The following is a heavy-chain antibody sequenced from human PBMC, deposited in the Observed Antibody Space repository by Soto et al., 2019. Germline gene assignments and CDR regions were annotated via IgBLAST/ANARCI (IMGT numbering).Heavy chain of an antibody. CDR3: ARDGGRHSGGIDY. V-gene: IGHV1-69*01. CDR2: IIPIFGTA. J-gene: IGHJ4*02. D-gene: IGHD1-26*01. Sequence: QVQLVHSGAELKKPGSSVKVSCKASGGTFSSFAINWVRQAPGQGLEWMGEIIPIFGTANYAQKCQGRVTITADESTSTAYMELSSLRSEDTAVYYCARDGGRHSGGIDYWGQGTLVTVSS. CDR1: GGTFSSFA.